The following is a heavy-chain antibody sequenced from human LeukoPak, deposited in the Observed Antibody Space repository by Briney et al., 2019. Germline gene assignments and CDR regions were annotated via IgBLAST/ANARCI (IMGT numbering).Heavy chain of an antibody. CDR1: GFTFSSYS. J-gene: IGHJ5*02. CDR2: ISSSSYI. Sequence: PGGSLRLSCAASGFTFSSYSMNWVRQAPGKGLEWVSSISSSSYIYYADSVKGRFTISRDNAKNSLYLQMNSLRAEDTAVYYCASGQLGYCSGGSCSENWFDPWGQGTLVTVSS. D-gene: IGHD2-15*01. V-gene: IGHV3-21*01. CDR3: ASGQLGYCSGGSCSENWFDP.